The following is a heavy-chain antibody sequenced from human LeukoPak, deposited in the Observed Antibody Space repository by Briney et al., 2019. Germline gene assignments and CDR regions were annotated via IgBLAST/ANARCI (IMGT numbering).Heavy chain of an antibody. J-gene: IGHJ4*02. V-gene: IGHV4-61*02. D-gene: IGHD3-10*01. CDR1: GGSTSSGSYY. Sequence: SETLSLTCTVSGGSTSSGSYYWSWIRQPAGKGLEWIGRIYTSGSTNYNPSLKSRVTISVDTSKNQFSLKLSSVTAADTAVYYCARGYYASGTALDYWGQGILVTVSS. CDR3: ARGYYASGTALDY. CDR2: IYTSGST.